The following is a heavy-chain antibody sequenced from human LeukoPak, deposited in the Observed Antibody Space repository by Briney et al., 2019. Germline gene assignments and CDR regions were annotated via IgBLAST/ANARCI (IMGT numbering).Heavy chain of an antibody. V-gene: IGHV3-48*03. CDR1: GFTFSSYE. CDR3: AGESGYDPGLDY. D-gene: IGHD5-12*01. Sequence: GGSLRLSCAASGFTFSSYEMNWDRQAPGKGLEWVSYISSSGSTIYYADSVKGRFTISRDNAKNSLYLQMNSLRAEDTAVYYCAGESGYDPGLDYWGQGTLVTVSS. CDR2: ISSSGSTI. J-gene: IGHJ4*02.